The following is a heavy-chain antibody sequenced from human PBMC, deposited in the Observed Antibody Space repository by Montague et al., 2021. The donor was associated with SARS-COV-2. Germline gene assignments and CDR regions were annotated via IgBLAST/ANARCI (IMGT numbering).Heavy chain of an antibody. CDR2: IYYSGST. D-gene: IGHD3-3*01. Sequence: TLSLTCTVSGGSISSGGYYWSWIRQHPGKGLEWIGYIYYSGSTYYNPSLKSRVTISVDTSKNQFSLKLSSVTAADTAVYYCARASGKKTIFGVVISYFVYWGQGTLVTVSS. J-gene: IGHJ4*02. CDR1: GGSISSGGYY. CDR3: ARASGKKTIFGVVISYFVY. V-gene: IGHV4-31*03.